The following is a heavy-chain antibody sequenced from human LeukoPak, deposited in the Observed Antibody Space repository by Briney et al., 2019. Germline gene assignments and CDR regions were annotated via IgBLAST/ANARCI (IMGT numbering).Heavy chain of an antibody. CDR2: IYHRGST. CDR3: ARGSSGYVNY. CDR1: GGSISSGGYS. J-gene: IGHJ4*02. V-gene: IGHV4-30-2*01. Sequence: SETLSLTCTVSGGSISSGGYSWSWIRQPPGKGLEWIGYIYHRGSTYYNPSLKSRVTMSVDRSKNQFSLKLSSVTAADTAMYYCARGSSGYVNYWGQGTLATVSS. D-gene: IGHD5-12*01.